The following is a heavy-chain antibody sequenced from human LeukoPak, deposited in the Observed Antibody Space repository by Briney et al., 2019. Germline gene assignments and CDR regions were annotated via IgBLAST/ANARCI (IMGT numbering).Heavy chain of an antibody. D-gene: IGHD4-23*01. CDR2: INHSGST. J-gene: IGHJ1*01. CDR3: ATPDYGGDSGGEYFQH. Sequence: PSETLSLTCAVYGGSFSGYYWSWIRQPPGKGLEWIGEINHSGSTNYNPSLKSRVTISVDTSKNQFSLKLSSVTAADTAVYYCATPDYGGDSGGEYFQHWGQGTLVTVSS. CDR1: GGSFSGYY. V-gene: IGHV4-34*01.